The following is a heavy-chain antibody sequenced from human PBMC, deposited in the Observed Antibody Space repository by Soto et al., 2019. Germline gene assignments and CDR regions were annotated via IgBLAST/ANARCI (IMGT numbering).Heavy chain of an antibody. J-gene: IGHJ4*02. D-gene: IGHD3-16*02. CDR3: ARSGHYDYIWGSYRYSYLDY. CDR1: GGSFSGYY. CDR2: INHSGST. V-gene: IGHV4-34*01. Sequence: SETLSLTCAVYGGSFSGYYWSWIRQPPGKGLEWIGEINHSGSTNYNTSLKSRVTISVDTSKNQFSLKLSSVSAAVTAVYYCARSGHYDYIWGSYRYSYLDYWGQGTLVTVSS.